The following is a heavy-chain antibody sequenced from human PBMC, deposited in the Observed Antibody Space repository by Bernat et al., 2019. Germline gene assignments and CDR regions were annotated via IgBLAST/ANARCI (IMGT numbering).Heavy chain of an antibody. J-gene: IGHJ4*02. Sequence: EVQLVESGGDLVEPGGSLRLSCAASGFTFRNAWMIWVRQAPGKGLEWVGLIKSKADGETIDYAAPVKDRFCISRDDSKDTLFLQMNSLKTEDTAVYYCTADSPLLGGGELDYGGEGTLVTVSS. CDR2: IKSKADGETI. CDR1: GFTFRNAW. CDR3: TADSPLLGGGELDY. D-gene: IGHD1-26*01. V-gene: IGHV3-15*01.